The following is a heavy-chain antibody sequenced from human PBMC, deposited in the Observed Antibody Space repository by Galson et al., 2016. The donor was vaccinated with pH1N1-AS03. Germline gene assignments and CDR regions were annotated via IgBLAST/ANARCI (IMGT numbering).Heavy chain of an antibody. CDR3: ARDGEDYGGKSAYFDY. V-gene: IGHV3-74*03. CDR2: ISTDGSST. D-gene: IGHD4-23*01. Sequence: SLRLSCAASGFTFSRYWMHWVRQPPGKGLVWVSRISTDGSSTTYADSVKGRFTISRDNSKNTLYLQMNGLRAEDTAVYHCARDGEDYGGKSAYFDYWGQGTLVTVSS. J-gene: IGHJ4*02. CDR1: GFTFSRYW.